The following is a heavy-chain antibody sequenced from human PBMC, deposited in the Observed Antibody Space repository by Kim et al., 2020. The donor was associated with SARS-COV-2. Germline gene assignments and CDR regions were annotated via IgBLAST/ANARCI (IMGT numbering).Heavy chain of an antibody. CDR2: IYYSGST. J-gene: IGHJ4*02. Sequence: SETLSLTCTVSGGSISSYYWSWIRQPPGKGLEWIGYIYYSGSTNYNPSLKSRVTISVDTSKNQFSLKLSSVTAADTAVYYCARERSGSGSYYNNWGQGTLVTVSS. D-gene: IGHD3-10*01. CDR3: ARERSGSGSYYNN. CDR1: GGSISSYY. V-gene: IGHV4-59*01.